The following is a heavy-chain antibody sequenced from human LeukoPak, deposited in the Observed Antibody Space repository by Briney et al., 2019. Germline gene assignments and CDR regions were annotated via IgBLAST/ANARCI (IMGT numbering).Heavy chain of an antibody. CDR1: GFTFSSYG. CDR3: AKGDYDSSGYYLRGGAFDI. Sequence: GGSLRLSCAASGFTFSSYGMHWVRQAPGKGLEWVAVIWYDGSNKYYADSVKGRFTISRDNSKNTLYLQMNSLRAEDTAVYYCAKGDYDSSGYYLRGGAFDIWGQGTMVTVSS. D-gene: IGHD3-22*01. CDR2: IWYDGSNK. J-gene: IGHJ3*02. V-gene: IGHV3-33*06.